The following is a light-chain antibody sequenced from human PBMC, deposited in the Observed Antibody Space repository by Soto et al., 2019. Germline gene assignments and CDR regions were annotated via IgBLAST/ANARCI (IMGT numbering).Light chain of an antibody. CDR3: CSYAGSSSYA. J-gene: IGLJ1*01. V-gene: IGLV2-23*02. Sequence: QSVLTQPASVSGSPGQSITISCTGTSSDVGLYDYVSWYQQHPGKAPKLMIYEVTKRPSGVSNRFSGSKSGNTASLTISGLQAEDEADYYCCSYAGSSSYAFGTGTKVTVL. CDR1: SSDVGLYDY. CDR2: EVT.